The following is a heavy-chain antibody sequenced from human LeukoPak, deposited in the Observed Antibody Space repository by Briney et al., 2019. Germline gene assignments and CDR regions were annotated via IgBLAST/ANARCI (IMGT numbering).Heavy chain of an antibody. Sequence: GGSLRLSCAASGFTFSSYGMHWVRQAPGKGLEGVTFIRYVGSNKYYADSVKGRFTISRDNSKNTLYLQMNSLRAEDTAVYYCAKDRSSDYGGKEGPMDYWGQGTLVTVSS. D-gene: IGHD4-23*01. CDR2: IRYVGSNK. V-gene: IGHV3-30*02. CDR1: GFTFSSYG. CDR3: AKDRSSDYGGKEGPMDY. J-gene: IGHJ4*02.